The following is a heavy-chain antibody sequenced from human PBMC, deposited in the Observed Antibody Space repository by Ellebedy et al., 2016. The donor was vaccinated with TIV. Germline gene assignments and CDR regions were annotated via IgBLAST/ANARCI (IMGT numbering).Heavy chain of an antibody. CDR2: ITSRSNYI. Sequence: GGSLRLSXAASGFTFRTYTMNWVRQAPGKGLEWVSSITSRSNYIYYADSVKGRFTISRDNGKNSVHLQMNSLRAEDTAVYYCAQITGGSGRGYFDYWGQGTLVTVSS. CDR3: AQITGGSGRGYFDY. J-gene: IGHJ4*02. V-gene: IGHV3-21*04. CDR1: GFTFRTYT. D-gene: IGHD3-10*01.